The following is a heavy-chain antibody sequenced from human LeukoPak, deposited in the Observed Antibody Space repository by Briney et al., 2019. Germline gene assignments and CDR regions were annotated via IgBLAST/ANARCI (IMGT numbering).Heavy chain of an antibody. J-gene: IGHJ5*02. CDR2: ISRASESI. CDR3: ARGATDTTRWFDP. D-gene: IGHD1-7*01. CDR1: GFTFSSYG. V-gene: IGHV3-21*01. Sequence: PGGSLRLPCGASGFTFSSYGMSWVRQAPGKGLEWVSIISRASESIFYADSVKGRFTISRDNAKNSLYLQMNGLRAEDTAAYYCARGATDTTRWFDPWGQGTLVTVSS.